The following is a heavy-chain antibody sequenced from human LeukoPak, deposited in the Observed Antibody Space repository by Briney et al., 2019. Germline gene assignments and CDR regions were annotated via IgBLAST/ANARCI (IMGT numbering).Heavy chain of an antibody. CDR3: ARRVSSGWYYFDY. V-gene: IGHV5-51*01. CDR2: IYPRDSDT. Sequence: HGEPLKISCKGSGYSFTNYWIGWVGQMPGKGLEWMGIIYPRDSDTRYSPSFQGQVTISADKSLSTAYLQWSSLKASDTAMYYCARRVSSGWYYFDYWGQGTLVTVSS. D-gene: IGHD6-19*01. CDR1: GYSFTNYW. J-gene: IGHJ4*02.